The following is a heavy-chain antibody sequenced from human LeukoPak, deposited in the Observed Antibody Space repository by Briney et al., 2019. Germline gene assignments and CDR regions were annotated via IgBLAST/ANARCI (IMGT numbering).Heavy chain of an antibody. CDR1: GFTFSSYG. V-gene: IGHV3-30*18. Sequence: PGGSLRLSCAASGFTFSSYGMHWVRQAPGKGLEWVAVISYDGSNKYYADSVKGRFTISRDNSKNTLYLQMNSLRAEDTAVYYCAKEYVLLWFGEGFDYWGQGTLVTVSS. D-gene: IGHD3-10*01. CDR3: AKEYVLLWFGEGFDY. CDR2: ISYDGSNK. J-gene: IGHJ4*02.